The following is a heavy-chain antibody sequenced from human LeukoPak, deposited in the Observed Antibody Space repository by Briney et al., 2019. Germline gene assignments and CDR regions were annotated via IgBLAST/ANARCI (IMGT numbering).Heavy chain of an antibody. Sequence: SETLSLTCTVSGGSVNSRDYYWTWIRQPPGKGLEWIGCVFFSGFHYYTPSLESRLTISLDTSQNQFSLNLHSVTAADTAVYYCVREGAHAYETGPPPVVDSWGQGTLVTVSS. D-gene: IGHD3-16*01. J-gene: IGHJ4*02. CDR2: VFFSGFH. CDR3: VREGAHAYETGPPPVVDS. V-gene: IGHV4-30-4*01. CDR1: GGSVNSRDYY.